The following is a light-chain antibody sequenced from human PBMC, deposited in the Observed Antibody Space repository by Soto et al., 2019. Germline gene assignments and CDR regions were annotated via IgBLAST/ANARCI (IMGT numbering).Light chain of an antibody. CDR2: GAF. CDR3: QQSTNWPHT. CDR1: QSIGSN. Sequence: EIVMTQSPATLSVSPGERATLSCRASQSIGSNLAWYQQKPGQAPRLLIYGAFTRATGIPARFSGSGSGTEFTLTINSLQPEDFAVYYCQQSTNWPHTFGQGTKVEI. J-gene: IGKJ1*01. V-gene: IGKV3-15*01.